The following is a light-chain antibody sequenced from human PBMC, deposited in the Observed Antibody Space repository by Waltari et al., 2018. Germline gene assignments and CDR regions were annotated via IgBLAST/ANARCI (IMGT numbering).Light chain of an antibody. J-gene: IGLJ2*01. CDR2: DVS. CDR1: SSYVGGDNY. V-gene: IGLV2-14*03. Sequence: QSAMTHPASASGLPGQSLTTSCPGTSSYVGGDNYVSRYQQHPGKAPKLIMYDVSNRPSGVSNRFSGSKSGNPASLTISGLQAEDEADYYCSSYTSSSTPCVFGGGTKLTVL. CDR3: SSYTSSSTPCV.